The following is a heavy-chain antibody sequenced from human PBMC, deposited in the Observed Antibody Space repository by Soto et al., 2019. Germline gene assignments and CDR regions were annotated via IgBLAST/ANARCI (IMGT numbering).Heavy chain of an antibody. CDR1: GFTFDDYA. V-gene: IGHV3-9*01. CDR3: EKDMLVILIFLFFNI. Sequence: EVQLVESGGGLVQPGRSLRLSCAASGFTFDDYAMHWVRQAPGKGLEWVSGISWNSGSIGYADSVKGRFTISRDNAMTSLYLKMNSLRVEATSLYFCEKDMLVILIFLFFNIGGQGRMVPVSS. J-gene: IGHJ3*02. CDR2: ISWNSGSI. D-gene: IGHD2-21*01.